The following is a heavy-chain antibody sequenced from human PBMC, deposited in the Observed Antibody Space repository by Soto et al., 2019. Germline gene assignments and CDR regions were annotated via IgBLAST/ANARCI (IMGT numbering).Heavy chain of an antibody. Sequence: SQTLSLPCAISGDNVSSKSAAWNRIRQSPSRGLEWLGRTYYRSKWYNDYALSVKSRITINPDTSKNQFSLQLNSVTPEDTAVYYCARLAPGGSGGGGDYWGQGTPVTVSS. CDR3: ARLAPGGSGGGGDY. J-gene: IGHJ4*02. D-gene: IGHD6-25*01. CDR1: GDNVSSKSAA. CDR2: TYYRSKWYN. V-gene: IGHV6-1*01.